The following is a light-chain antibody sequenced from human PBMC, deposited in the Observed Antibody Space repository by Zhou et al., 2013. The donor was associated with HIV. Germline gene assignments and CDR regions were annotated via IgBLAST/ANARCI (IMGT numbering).Light chain of an antibody. CDR1: QTVSSTY. CDR3: QQRSNWPLT. J-gene: IGKJ4*01. Sequence: EVVMTQSPDTLSVSPGERVTLSCRASQTVSSTYLAWYQQKPGQAPRLLIYGASNRATGIPARFSGSGSGTDFTLTISSLEPEDFAVYYCQQRSNWPLTFGGGTKVEIK. CDR2: GAS. V-gene: IGKV3D-20*02.